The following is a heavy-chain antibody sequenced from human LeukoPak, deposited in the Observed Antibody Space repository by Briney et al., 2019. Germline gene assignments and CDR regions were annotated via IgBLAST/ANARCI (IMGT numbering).Heavy chain of an antibody. Sequence: SETLSLTCAVSGGSISSGGYSWSWIRQPPGKGLEWIGYIYHSGSTYYNPSLKSRVTISVDGSKNQFSLKLSSVTAADTAVYYCARDLSYCSSTSCYTRWFDPWGQGTLVTVSS. V-gene: IGHV4-30-2*01. J-gene: IGHJ5*02. CDR2: IYHSGST. CDR1: GGSISSGGYS. D-gene: IGHD2-2*02. CDR3: ARDLSYCSSTSCYTRWFDP.